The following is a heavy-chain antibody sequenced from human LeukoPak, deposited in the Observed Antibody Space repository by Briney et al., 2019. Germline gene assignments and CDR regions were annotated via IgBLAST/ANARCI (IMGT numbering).Heavy chain of an antibody. CDR1: GFKFSSFS. V-gene: IGHV3-21*01. Sequence: GGSLRLSCAASGFKFSSFSMNWVRQAPGKGLEWVSSISSSSSYMYYADSVKGRFTISRDNAKKSLYPQMSSLRAEDTAVYYCARDKVSVVAAIDSWGQGTQVTVSS. J-gene: IGHJ4*02. D-gene: IGHD2-15*01. CDR3: ARDKVSVVAAIDS. CDR2: ISSSSSYM.